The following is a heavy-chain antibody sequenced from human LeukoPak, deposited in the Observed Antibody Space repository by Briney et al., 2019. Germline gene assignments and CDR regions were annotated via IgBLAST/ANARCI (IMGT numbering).Heavy chain of an antibody. D-gene: IGHD3-10*01. CDR3: AKVGGPGSYYNSHFDN. CDR2: ISWNGDTI. CDR1: GFKFEHYA. V-gene: IGHV3-9*01. Sequence: GGSLRLPCGASGFKFEHYAMHWVRQGPGKGLEWVSGISWNGDTIGYADSVKGRFTIFRDNARNSLSLQMTSLRAEDTALYYCAKVGGPGSYYNSHFDNWGQGALVTVSS. J-gene: IGHJ4*02.